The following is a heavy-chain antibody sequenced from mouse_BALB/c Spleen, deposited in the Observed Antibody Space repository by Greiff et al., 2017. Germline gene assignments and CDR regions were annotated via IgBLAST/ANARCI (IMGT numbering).Heavy chain of an antibody. CDR2: IHYSGST. Sequence: EVQGVESGPDLVKPSQSLSLTCTVTGYSITSGYSWHWIRQFPGNKLEWMGYIHYSGSTNYNPSLKSRISITRDTSKNQFFLQLNSVTTEDTATYYCAREGDYYGSSYGFDYWGQGTTLTVSS. D-gene: IGHD1-1*01. CDR3: AREGDYYGSSYGFDY. CDR1: GYSITSGYS. J-gene: IGHJ2*01. V-gene: IGHV3-1*02.